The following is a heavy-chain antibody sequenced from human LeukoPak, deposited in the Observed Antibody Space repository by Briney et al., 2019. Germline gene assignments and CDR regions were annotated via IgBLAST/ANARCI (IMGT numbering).Heavy chain of an antibody. J-gene: IGHJ4*02. CDR3: ARGSSGYDWGYCFDY. Sequence: GASVKVSCKASGGTFSSYAISWVRQAPGQGLEWMGGIIPIFGTANYAQKFQGRVTITADESTSTAYMELSSLRSEDTAVYYCARGSSGYDWGYCFDYWGQGTLVTVSS. CDR2: IIPIFGTA. V-gene: IGHV1-69*13. D-gene: IGHD5-12*01. CDR1: GGTFSSYA.